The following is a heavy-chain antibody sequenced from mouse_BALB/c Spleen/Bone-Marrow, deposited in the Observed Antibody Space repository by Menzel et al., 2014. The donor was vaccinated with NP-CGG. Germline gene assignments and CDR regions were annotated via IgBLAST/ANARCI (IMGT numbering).Heavy chain of an antibody. CDR3: GRWAN. J-gene: IGHJ2*01. V-gene: IGHV1-37*01. CDR2: INPYNGVT. CDR1: GYPFTDYF. Sequence: VQLKDSGPELVKLGASVKISCKASGYPFTDYFMNWVKQSHGKSLEWIGRINPYNGVTFYNQNFKGKATLTVDKSSSTAHMELLSLTAEDSAVYYCGRWANWGQGTTLIVSS.